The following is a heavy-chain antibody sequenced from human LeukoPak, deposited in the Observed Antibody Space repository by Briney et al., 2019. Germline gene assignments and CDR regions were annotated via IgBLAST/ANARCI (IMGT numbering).Heavy chain of an antibody. CDR3: ARDPRGLAGYVFDI. D-gene: IGHD3-10*01. Sequence: GGSLRLSCAASGFTVSSNYMSWVRQAPEEELEWVSVIYSGGSTYYADSVKGRFTISRDNSKNTLYLQMNSLRAEDTAVYYCARDPRGLAGYVFDIWGQGTMVTVSS. CDR2: IYSGGST. J-gene: IGHJ3*02. CDR1: GFTVSSNY. V-gene: IGHV3-66*01.